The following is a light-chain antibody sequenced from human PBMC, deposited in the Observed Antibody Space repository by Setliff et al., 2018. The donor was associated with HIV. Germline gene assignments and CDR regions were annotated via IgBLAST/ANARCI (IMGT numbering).Light chain of an antibody. CDR2: SSN. J-gene: IGLJ1*01. Sequence: QSVLTQPPSASGTPEQKVTISCSGSSSNIGSNTVNWYQQLPGTAPKLLIYSSNVRPSRVPDRFSGSKSGTSASLAISGLQAEDEADYYCAAWDDSLTGYVFGTGTKVTVL. CDR3: AAWDDSLTGYV. CDR1: SSNIGSNT. V-gene: IGLV1-44*01.